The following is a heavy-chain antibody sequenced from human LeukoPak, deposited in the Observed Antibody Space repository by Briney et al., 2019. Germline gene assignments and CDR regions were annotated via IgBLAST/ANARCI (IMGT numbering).Heavy chain of an antibody. CDR1: GFTFSSYA. D-gene: IGHD6-13*01. J-gene: IGHJ6*01. CDR2: ISGSGGST. CDR3: AKNGIAALPYYYGMDV. V-gene: IGHV3-23*01. Sequence: GGSLRLSCAASGFTFSSYAMSWVRQAPGKGLEWVSAISGSGGSTYYADSVKGRFTLSRDNCKNTLYLQMNSLRAADTAVYYCAKNGIAALPYYYGMDVWGKGPRSPSPQ.